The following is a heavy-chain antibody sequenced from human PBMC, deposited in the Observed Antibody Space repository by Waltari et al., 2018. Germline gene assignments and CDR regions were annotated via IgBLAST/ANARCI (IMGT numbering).Heavy chain of an antibody. CDR3: ARSIYYYDSSGHFDY. CDR2: IYPSGRT. J-gene: IGHJ4*02. V-gene: IGHV4-30-2*01. CDR1: GGSISSGGYS. Sequence: QLQLQESGSGLVKPSQTLSLTCAVSGGSISSGGYSWSWIRQPPGKGLEWIGYIYPSGRTYYNPSLKSRVTISVDRSKNQFSLKLSSVTAADTAVYYCARSIYYYDSSGHFDYWGQGTLVTVSS. D-gene: IGHD3-22*01.